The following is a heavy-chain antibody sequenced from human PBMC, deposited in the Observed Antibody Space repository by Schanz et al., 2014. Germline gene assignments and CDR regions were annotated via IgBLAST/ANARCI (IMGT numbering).Heavy chain of an antibody. V-gene: IGHV3-23*01. CDR1: GFKFTDYA. D-gene: IGHD3-10*01. Sequence: EMQLLESGGGLAQPGGSLRLSCAASGFKFTDYAMTWVRQAPGKGLEWVATISGSSENTYYADSVKGRVTISRDNSRNTLFLQMRNLRADDTALYYCAKGKSEVRGIILDYWGQGTMVAVSS. CDR2: ISGSSENT. J-gene: IGHJ4*02. CDR3: AKGKSEVRGIILDY.